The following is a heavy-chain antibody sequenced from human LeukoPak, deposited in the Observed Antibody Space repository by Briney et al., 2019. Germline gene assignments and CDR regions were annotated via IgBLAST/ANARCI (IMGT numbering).Heavy chain of an antibody. D-gene: IGHD2-2*01. V-gene: IGHV3-11*04. CDR3: ASGDCSSTSCYGN. Sequence: TGGSLRLSCAASGFTFSDYYMSWIRQAPGKGLEWVSYISSSGSTIYYADSVKGRFTISRDNAKNSLYLQMNSLRAEDTAVYYCASGDCSSTSCYGNWGQGTLVTVPS. CDR1: GFTFSDYY. J-gene: IGHJ4*02. CDR2: ISSSGSTI.